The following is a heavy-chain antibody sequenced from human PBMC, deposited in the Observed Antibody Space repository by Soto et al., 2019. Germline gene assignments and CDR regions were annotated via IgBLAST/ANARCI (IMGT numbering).Heavy chain of an antibody. Sequence: QVQLVQSGAEVKKPGSSVKVSCKASGGTFNNYAFSWVRQAPGQGLEWVGGIIRIFDTPSYAHKFQGRVTIIADESTSTVYMELSSLTSEDTAVYYCARGVREMATISTFDYWGQGTQVTASS. J-gene: IGHJ4*02. CDR2: IIRIFDTP. V-gene: IGHV1-69*01. CDR3: ARGVREMATISTFDY. D-gene: IGHD1-26*01. CDR1: GGTFNNYA.